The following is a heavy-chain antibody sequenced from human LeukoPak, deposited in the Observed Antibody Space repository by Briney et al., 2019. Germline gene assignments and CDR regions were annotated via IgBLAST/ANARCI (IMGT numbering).Heavy chain of an antibody. D-gene: IGHD3-3*01. CDR3: AKIANGYYPGSDFDY. J-gene: IGHJ4*02. Sequence: SGGSLRLSCAASGFTFSSYSMNWVRQAPGKGLEWVSSISSSSSYIYYADSVKGRFTISRDNAKNSLYLQMNSLRAEDTAVYYCAKIANGYYPGSDFDYWGQGTLVTVSS. V-gene: IGHV3-21*04. CDR2: ISSSSSYI. CDR1: GFTFSSYS.